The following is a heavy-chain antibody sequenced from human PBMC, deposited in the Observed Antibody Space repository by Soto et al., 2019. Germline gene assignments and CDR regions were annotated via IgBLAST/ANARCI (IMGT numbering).Heavy chain of an antibody. CDR2: INHSGST. CDR3: ARHPTTVTTAEYFQH. CDR1: GGSFSGYY. D-gene: IGHD4-17*01. V-gene: IGHV4-34*01. Sequence: SETLSLTCAVYGGSFSGYYWSWIRQPPGKGLEWIGEINHSGSTNYNPSLKSRVTISVDTSKNQFSLKLSSVTAADTAVYYCARHPTTVTTAEYFQHWGQGTLVTVSS. J-gene: IGHJ1*01.